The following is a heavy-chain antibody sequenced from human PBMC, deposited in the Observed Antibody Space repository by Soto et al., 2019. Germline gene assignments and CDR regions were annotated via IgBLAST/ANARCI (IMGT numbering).Heavy chain of an antibody. CDR3: ARHTRNQYDP. V-gene: IGHV4-39*01. J-gene: IGHJ5*02. D-gene: IGHD2-2*01. Sequence: TISGSKTADGSYHRGWISRGSGKGLECIGSIYYSERTSYNSGSTYYSPSLKSRVTISGDTSKSQFSLKLSSVTAADTAVYYCARHTRNQYDPWGQGTLVAVSA. CDR2: IYYSERTSYNSGST. CDR1: GSKTADGSYH.